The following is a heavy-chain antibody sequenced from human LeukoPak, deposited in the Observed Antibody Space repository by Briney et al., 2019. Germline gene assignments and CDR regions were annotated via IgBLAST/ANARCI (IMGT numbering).Heavy chain of an antibody. CDR3: ARRGRSGSYTFFDY. V-gene: IGHV3-48*01. Sequence: GGSLRLSCAASGFTFSSYSMNWVRQAPGKGLEWISYITTSGGAKNYADSVKGRFTISRDNAENSLYLQMSSLRAEDTAVYYCARRGRSGSYTFFDYWGQGTLVTVSS. CDR1: GFTFSSYS. J-gene: IGHJ4*02. D-gene: IGHD1-26*01. CDR2: ITTSGGAK.